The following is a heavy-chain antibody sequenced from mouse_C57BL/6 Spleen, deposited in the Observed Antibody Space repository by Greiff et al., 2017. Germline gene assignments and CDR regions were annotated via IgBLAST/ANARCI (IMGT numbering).Heavy chain of an antibody. CDR1: GYTFTSYW. CDR2: IDPSDSNT. Sequence: QVHVKQPGAELVKPGASVTLSCKASGYTFTSYWMQWVKQRPGQGLEWIGEIDPSDSNTNYNQTLKGRATLTVDTSSSPSYLQLSSLTSEDTAVYYCARPRLRLWFAYWGQGTLVTVSA. CDR3: ARPRLRLWFAY. V-gene: IGHV1-50*01. D-gene: IGHD3-2*02. J-gene: IGHJ3*01.